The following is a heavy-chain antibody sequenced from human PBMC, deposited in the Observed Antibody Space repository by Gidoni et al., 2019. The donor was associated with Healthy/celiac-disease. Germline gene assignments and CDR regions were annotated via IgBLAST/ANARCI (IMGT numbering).Heavy chain of an antibody. Sequence: EVQLVQSGAEVNKPGESLQISCKGSGYSFTSYWIGWVRQMPGKGLEWMGIIYPGDSDTRYSPSFQGQVTISADKSISTAYLQWSSLKASDTAMYYCARLAYYYDSSGYYDYWGQGTLVTVSS. D-gene: IGHD3-22*01. V-gene: IGHV5-51*01. J-gene: IGHJ4*02. CDR2: IYPGDSDT. CDR1: GYSFTSYW. CDR3: ARLAYYYDSSGYYDY.